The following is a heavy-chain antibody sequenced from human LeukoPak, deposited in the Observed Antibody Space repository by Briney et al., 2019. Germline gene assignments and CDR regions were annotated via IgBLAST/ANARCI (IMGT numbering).Heavy chain of an antibody. Sequence: SETLSLTCAVYGGSFSGYYWSWIRQPPGKGLEWIGEINHSGSTNYNPSLKSRVTISVDTSKNQFSLKLSSVTAADTAVYYCARKRIRFSPNWFDPWGQGTLVTVSS. CDR1: GGSFSGYY. V-gene: IGHV4-34*01. D-gene: IGHD3-3*01. J-gene: IGHJ5*02. CDR2: INHSGST. CDR3: ARKRIRFSPNWFDP.